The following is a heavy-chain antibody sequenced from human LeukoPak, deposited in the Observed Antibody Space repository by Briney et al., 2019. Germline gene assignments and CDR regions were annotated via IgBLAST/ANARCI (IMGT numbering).Heavy chain of an antibody. CDR2: IYTSGST. J-gene: IGHJ5*02. V-gene: IGHV4-4*07. Sequence: SETLYLTCTVSGGSISSYYWSWIRQPAGKGLEWIGRIYTSGSTNYNPSLKSRVTMSVDTSKNQFSLKLSSVTAADTAVYYCARDFWDDIVVVSWFDPWGQGTLVTVSS. CDR3: ARDFWDDIVVVSWFDP. CDR1: GGSISSYY. D-gene: IGHD2-15*01.